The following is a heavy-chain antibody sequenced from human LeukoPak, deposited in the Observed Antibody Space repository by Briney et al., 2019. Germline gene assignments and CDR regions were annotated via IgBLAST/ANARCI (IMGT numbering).Heavy chain of an antibody. CDR1: GGSIISYY. D-gene: IGHD6-19*01. CDR3: ARHHSSGAFDY. CDR2: TYYSGSS. J-gene: IGHJ4*02. V-gene: IGHV4-59*08. Sequence: PSETLSLTCTVSGGSIISYYWSWIRQPPGKGLEWIGYTYYSGSSNYNPSLKSRVTISVDTSKNQFSLNLNSLTAADTAVYYCARHHSSGAFDYWGRGTLVTVSS.